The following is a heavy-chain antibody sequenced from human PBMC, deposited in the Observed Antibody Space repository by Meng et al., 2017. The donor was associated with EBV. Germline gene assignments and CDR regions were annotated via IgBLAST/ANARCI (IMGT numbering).Heavy chain of an antibody. Sequence: VQLVDCAAGGKEPGSSVKVSCKTSGGPFRYYAISWVRQAPGQGLEWLGGFLPRLGAPNYAQKFHGRVKITADESTSTHYMDLSSLRSEDTAIYYCASESGRGYTPDYWGQGTLVTVSS. CDR1: GGPFRYYA. CDR3: ASESGRGYTPDY. D-gene: IGHD3-10*01. J-gene: IGHJ4*02. CDR2: FLPRLGAP. V-gene: IGHV1-69*01.